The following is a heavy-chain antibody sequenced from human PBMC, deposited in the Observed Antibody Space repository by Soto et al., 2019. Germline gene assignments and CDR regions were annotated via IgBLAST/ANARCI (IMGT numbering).Heavy chain of an antibody. CDR1: GGSIRSGGYY. D-gene: IGHD3-22*01. CDR3: ARGTTGRSTSGYSFVVSYGLDV. CDR2: IYYSGTT. V-gene: IGHV4-31*03. J-gene: IGHJ6*02. Sequence: QVQLQESGPGLVKPSQPLSLTCTVSGGSIRSGGYYWSWIRQHPGKGLEWIGYIYYSGTTYYSPSLKSRVTLSIDTSENQLFLKLTSVTAADTAIYYCARGTTGRSTSGYSFVVSYGLDVWGQGTTVTVSS.